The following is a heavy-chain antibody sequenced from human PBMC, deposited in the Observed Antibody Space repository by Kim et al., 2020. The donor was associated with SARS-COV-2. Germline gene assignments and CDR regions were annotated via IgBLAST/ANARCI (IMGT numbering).Heavy chain of an antibody. CDR3: AKAWSSSPRDWFDP. J-gene: IGHJ5*02. V-gene: IGHV3-23*01. D-gene: IGHD6-6*01. Sequence: ADSVKGRFTISRDNSKNTLYLQMNSLRAEDTAIYYCAKAWSSSPRDWFDPWGQGTLVTVSS.